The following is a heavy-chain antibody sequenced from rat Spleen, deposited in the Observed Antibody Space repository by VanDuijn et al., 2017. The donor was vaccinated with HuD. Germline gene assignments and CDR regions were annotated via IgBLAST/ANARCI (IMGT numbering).Heavy chain of an antibody. CDR2: ISYDGRST. Sequence: EVQLVESGGGLVQPGRSLKLSCAASGFTFSDYNMAWVRQAPKQGLEWVATISYDGRSTYYRDSVKGRFTISRDNAKSTLYLQMDSLRSEETATYYCARHNSGYGVMDAWGQGASVTVSS. CDR3: ARHNSGYGVMDA. V-gene: IGHV5-7*01. J-gene: IGHJ4*01. CDR1: GFTFSDYN. D-gene: IGHD4-3*01.